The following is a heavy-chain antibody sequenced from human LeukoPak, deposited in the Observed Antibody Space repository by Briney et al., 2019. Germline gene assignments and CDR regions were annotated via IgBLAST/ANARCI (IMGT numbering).Heavy chain of an antibody. CDR3: ARTGYSSSSGWAYYYYMDV. D-gene: IGHD6-6*01. J-gene: IGHJ6*03. CDR2: ISSSSSTI. V-gene: IGHV3-48*02. CDR1: GFTFSSYS. Sequence: PGGSLRLSCAASGFTFSSYSMNWVRQAPGKGLEWVSYISSSSSTIYYADSVKGRFTISRDNAKNSLYLQMNSLRDEDTAVYYCARTGYSSSSGWAYYYYMDVWGKGTTVTVSS.